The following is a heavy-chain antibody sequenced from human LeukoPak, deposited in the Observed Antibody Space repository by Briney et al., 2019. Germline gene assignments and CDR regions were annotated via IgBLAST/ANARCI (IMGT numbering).Heavy chain of an antibody. CDR2: IYYSGST. D-gene: IGHD4-17*01. CDR3: ARTDADYDDYGRDYYYYMDV. J-gene: IGHJ6*03. CDR1: GGSISSYY. Sequence: TSETLSLTCTVSGGSISSYYWSWIRQPPGKGLEWIGYIYYSGSTNYNPSLKSRVTISVDKSKNQFSLKLSSVTAADTAVYYCARTDADYDDYGRDYYYYMDVWGKGTTVTVSS. V-gene: IGHV4-59*08.